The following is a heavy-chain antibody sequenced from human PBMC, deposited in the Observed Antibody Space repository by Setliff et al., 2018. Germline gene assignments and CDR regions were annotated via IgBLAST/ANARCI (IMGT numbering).Heavy chain of an antibody. V-gene: IGHV1-8*01. J-gene: IGHJ6*03. Sequence: GASVKVSCKASGYTFTSHDINWVRQATGQGLEWMGWMNPNNGNTGCAQKFQGRLTMTRNTSISTAYMELSSLRSDDTGVYYCATVVRGGTSRTSYYYYYMDVWGKGTTVTVSS. CDR3: ATVVRGGTSRTSYYYYYMDV. D-gene: IGHD1-26*01. CDR1: GYTFTSHD. CDR2: MNPNNGNT.